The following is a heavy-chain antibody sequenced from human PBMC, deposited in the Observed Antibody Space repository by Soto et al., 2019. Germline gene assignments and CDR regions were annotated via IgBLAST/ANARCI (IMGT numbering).Heavy chain of an antibody. J-gene: IGHJ4*02. Sequence: QVQLQESGPGLVKPSETLSLTCTVPGGSVSSGSDYWSWIRQPPGKGLEWIGYIYYSGSTHYNPSPKSRVTIPVDPSKNQFSLKLSSVTAADTAVYYCARGGPSGSYYGSDYWGQGTLVTVSS. V-gene: IGHV4-61*01. CDR1: GGSVSSGSDY. CDR2: IYYSGST. D-gene: IGHD1-26*01. CDR3: ARGGPSGSYYGSDY.